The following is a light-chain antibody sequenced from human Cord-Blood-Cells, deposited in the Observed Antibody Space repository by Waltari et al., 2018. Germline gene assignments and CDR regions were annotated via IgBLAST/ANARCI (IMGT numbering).Light chain of an antibody. J-gene: IGLJ1*01. V-gene: IGLV2-14*01. CDR2: EVS. CDR3: SSYTSSSPSYV. Sequence: QTALTQPASVSGSHGQSHTISCTGTSSDVGGSNYVSWYHQHPGKAPQLMIYEVSNRPSGVSNRFSGSKSGNTASLTISRLQAEDEADYYCSSYTSSSPSYVFGTGTKVTVL. CDR1: SSDVGGSNY.